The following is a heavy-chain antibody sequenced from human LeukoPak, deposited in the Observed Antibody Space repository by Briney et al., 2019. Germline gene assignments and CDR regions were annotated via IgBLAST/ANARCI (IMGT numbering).Heavy chain of an antibody. CDR1: GGSMSSSSYY. V-gene: IGHV4-39*01. D-gene: IGHD2-15*01. Sequence: PSETLSLTCTVSGGSMSSSSYYWGWIRQPPGKGLEWIGSIYYSGSTYYNPSLKSRVTISVDTSKNQFSLKLSSVTAADTAVYYCARLMCSTRPSYYYYMDVWGKGTTVTVSS. J-gene: IGHJ6*03. CDR3: ARLMCSTRPSYYYYMDV. CDR2: IYYSGST.